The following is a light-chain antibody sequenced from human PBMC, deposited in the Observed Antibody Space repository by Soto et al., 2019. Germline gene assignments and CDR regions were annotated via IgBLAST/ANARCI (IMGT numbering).Light chain of an antibody. CDR3: HQYKSYGT. V-gene: IGKV1-5*03. J-gene: IGKJ1*01. CDR2: KAS. CDR1: QSIGSW. Sequence: DIQMTQSPSTLSASVGDRVTITCRASQSIGSWLAWYQQKPGKAPTLLIYKASSLESGVPTRFSGSGSGTGFTFTLSSRRPDDFATYYCHQYKSYGTFGQGTKVEIK.